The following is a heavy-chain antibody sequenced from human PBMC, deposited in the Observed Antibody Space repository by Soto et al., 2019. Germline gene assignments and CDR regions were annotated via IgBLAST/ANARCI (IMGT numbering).Heavy chain of an antibody. CDR1: GGSISSSNW. Sequence: SETLSLTCAVSGGSISSSNWWSWVRQPPGKGLEWIGEIYHSGSTNYNPSLKSRVTISVDKSKNQFSLRLSSVTAADTAVYYCARATFTDYYYYYGMYVWGQGTTVT. CDR3: ARATFTDYYYYYGMYV. CDR2: IYHSGST. V-gene: IGHV4-4*02. J-gene: IGHJ6*02. D-gene: IGHD3-16*01.